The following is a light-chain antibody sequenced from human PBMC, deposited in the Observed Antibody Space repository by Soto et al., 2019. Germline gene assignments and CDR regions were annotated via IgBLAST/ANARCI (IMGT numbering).Light chain of an antibody. CDR3: KSYAGSNTYV. CDR1: SSDIGSYNR. J-gene: IGLJ1*01. CDR2: EVN. V-gene: IGLV2-18*02. Sequence: QSALTQPASVSGSPGQSITISCTGTSSDIGSYNRVSWYQQPPGTAPKLIIYEVNNRPSGVPDRFSGSKSGNTASLTVSGLQAADEADYFCKSYAGSNTYVFGSGTKLTVL.